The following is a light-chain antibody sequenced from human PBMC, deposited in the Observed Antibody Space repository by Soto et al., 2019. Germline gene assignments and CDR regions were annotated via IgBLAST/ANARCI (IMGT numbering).Light chain of an antibody. J-gene: IGKJ2*01. CDR2: GAS. V-gene: IGKV3-20*01. Sequence: EIVLTQSPGTLSLSPGDRATLSCRASQSVSSSDLARYQQKPGQAPRLLIYGASTRATGMPDRFSGSGSRTDFTPTISRLEPEDFGVYYWQQYGGSPLYTFGQGTKLEIK. CDR1: QSVSSSD. CDR3: QQYGGSPLYT.